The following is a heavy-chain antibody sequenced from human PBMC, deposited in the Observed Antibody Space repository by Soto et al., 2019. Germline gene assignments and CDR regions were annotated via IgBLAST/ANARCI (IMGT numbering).Heavy chain of an antibody. D-gene: IGHD2-21*01. V-gene: IGHV3-33*01. J-gene: IGHJ3*02. Sequence: QVQLVESGGGVVQPGRSLRLSCAASGFTFSSYGMHWVRQAPGKGLEWVAVIWYDGSNKYYADSVKGRFTISRDNSKNTLYLQMNSLRAENTAVYYCARANKGLAFDIWGQGTMVTFSS. CDR1: GFTFSSYG. CDR2: IWYDGSNK. CDR3: ARANKGLAFDI.